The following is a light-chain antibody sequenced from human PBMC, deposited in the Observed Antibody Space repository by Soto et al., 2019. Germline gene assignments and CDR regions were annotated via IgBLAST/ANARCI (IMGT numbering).Light chain of an antibody. CDR2: SND. CDR3: AAWDDRLNGRL. CDR1: SSNIGSNT. V-gene: IGLV1-44*01. Sequence: QPVLAQPPSASGTPGQRVTISCSGSSSNIGSNTVNWYQQVPGTAPKLLIYSNDRRPSGVPDRFSGSKSGASASLAISGLQSEDEADYYCAAWDDRLNGRLFGGGTKVTVL. J-gene: IGLJ3*02.